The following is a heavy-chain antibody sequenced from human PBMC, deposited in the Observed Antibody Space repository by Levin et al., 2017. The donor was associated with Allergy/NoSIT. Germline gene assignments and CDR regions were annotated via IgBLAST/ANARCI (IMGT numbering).Heavy chain of an antibody. CDR3: AKRARRFTFGGVIDPLDY. Sequence: PGESLKISCAASGFTFSSYAMSWVRQAPGKGLEWVSAISGSGGSTYYADSVKGRFTISRDNSKNTLYLQMNSLRAEDTAVYYCAKRARRFTFGGVIDPLDYWGQGTLVTVSS. V-gene: IGHV3-23*01. J-gene: IGHJ4*02. CDR2: ISGSGGST. D-gene: IGHD3-16*02. CDR1: GFTFSSYA.